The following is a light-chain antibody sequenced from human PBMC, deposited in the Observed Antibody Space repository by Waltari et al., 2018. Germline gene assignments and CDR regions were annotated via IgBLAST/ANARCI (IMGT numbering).Light chain of an antibody. CDR3: QQYYSSPLT. CDR1: QNLLSSSNNIHY. Sequence: DFVMTQSPASLPVSLGERATINCKSSQNLLSSSNNIHYLAWFQQKPGQPPKALFSGASTRESGVPDRFSGSGSGTDFTLTISSLQADDVAVYYCQQYYSSPLTFGGGTKVEIK. V-gene: IGKV4-1*01. CDR2: GAS. J-gene: IGKJ4*01.